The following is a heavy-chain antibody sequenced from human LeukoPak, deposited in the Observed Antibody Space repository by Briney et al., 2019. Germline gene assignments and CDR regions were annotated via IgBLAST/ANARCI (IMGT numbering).Heavy chain of an antibody. CDR2: MNPNSGAT. J-gene: IGHJ6*02. Sequence: ASVKVSCKASGYTFTSYDFNWLRQATGQGPEWMGWMNPNSGATGYAQKFQGRVTITADESTSTAYMELSSLRSEDTAVYYCASKHCSSTSCTYYYGMDVWGQGTTVTVSS. CDR3: ASKHCSSTSCTYYYGMDV. V-gene: IGHV1-8*01. CDR1: GYTFTSYD. D-gene: IGHD2-2*01.